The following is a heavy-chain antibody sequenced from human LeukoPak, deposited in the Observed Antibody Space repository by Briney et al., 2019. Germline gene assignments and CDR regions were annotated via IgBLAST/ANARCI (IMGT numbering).Heavy chain of an antibody. J-gene: IGHJ5*02. Sequence: GGSLRLSCAASGFTFGVYTMHWVRQAPAKGLEWVAFISYDGSNKYYADSVKGRFTISRDNSKNTSYLEMNSLGDEDTDVYYCTRDSSGWGGNNWFDPWGQGTLVTVSS. CDR2: ISYDGSNK. D-gene: IGHD6-19*01. CDR3: TRDSSGWGGNNWFDP. V-gene: IGHV3-30-3*01. CDR1: GFTFGVYT.